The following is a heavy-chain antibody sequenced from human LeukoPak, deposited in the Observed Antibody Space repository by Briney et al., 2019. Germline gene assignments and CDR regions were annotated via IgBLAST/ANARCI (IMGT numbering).Heavy chain of an antibody. CDR1: GYTFTSYG. CDR3: AGGYYRTGGDGVQAEFDP. J-gene: IGHJ5*02. Sequence: GASVKDSCKASGYTFTSYGISWVRQAPGQGLEWMGWISAYNGNTNYAQKLQGRVTMTTDTSTSTAYMELRSLRSDDTAVYYCAGGYYRTGGDGVQAEFDPWGQGTLVTVSS. CDR2: ISAYNGNT. V-gene: IGHV1-18*01. D-gene: IGHD1-26*01.